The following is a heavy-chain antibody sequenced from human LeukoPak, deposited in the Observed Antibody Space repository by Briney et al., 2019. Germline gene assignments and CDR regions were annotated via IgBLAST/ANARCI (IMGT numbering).Heavy chain of an antibody. CDR2: ISGGGDST. V-gene: IGHV3-23*01. Sequence: RGSLRLSCAASGFTFSSHSMSWVRQAPGKGLEWVSAISGGGDSTYYADSVKGRFTISRDNSKNTLYLQMNSLRAEDTAVYYCAKDRARGGATDFGYWGQGTLVTVSS. CDR1: GFTFSSHS. J-gene: IGHJ4*02. CDR3: AKDRARGGATDFGY. D-gene: IGHD1-26*01.